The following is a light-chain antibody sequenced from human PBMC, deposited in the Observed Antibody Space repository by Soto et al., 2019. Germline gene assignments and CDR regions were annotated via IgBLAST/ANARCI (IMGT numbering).Light chain of an antibody. CDR2: KAS. J-gene: IGKJ1*01. Sequence: DIQITHSPSTLSASVGFRININCRASQSISTWLAWYQQKPGKAPKLLIYKASNLESGVPSRLRGSGYQTDLTITISSMQTDDFETYYCQQYNSYPWKFGQGTKVDIK. V-gene: IGKV1-5*03. CDR1: QSISTW. CDR3: QQYNSYPWK.